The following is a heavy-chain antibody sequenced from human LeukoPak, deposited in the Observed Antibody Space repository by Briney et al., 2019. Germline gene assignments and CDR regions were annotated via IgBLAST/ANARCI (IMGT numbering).Heavy chain of an antibody. V-gene: IGHV3-30*02. CDR3: AKDKSHFEHFDY. CDR2: IRYDGSNK. J-gene: IGHJ4*02. Sequence: PGGSLRLSCAASGFTFSSYGMHWVRQAPGKGLEWVAFIRYDGSNKYYADSVKGRFTISRDNSKNTLYLQMNSLRAEDTAVYYCAKDKSHFEHFDYWGQGTLVTVSS. CDR1: GFTFSSYG.